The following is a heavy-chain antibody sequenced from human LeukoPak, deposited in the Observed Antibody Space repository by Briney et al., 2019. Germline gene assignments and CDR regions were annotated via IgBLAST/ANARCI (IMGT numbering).Heavy chain of an antibody. D-gene: IGHD3-22*01. Sequence: GGSLRLSCAASGFTFSSYGMNWVRQAPGKGLEWVSSISRSGSSIYYADSVKGRFTMSRDNAKNSLYLQMNSLRAEDTAVYYCARDHWGDSSDNPHPESDYWGQGTLVTVSS. CDR2: ISRSGSSI. V-gene: IGHV3-21*01. CDR3: ARDHWGDSSDNPHPESDY. CDR1: GFTFSSYG. J-gene: IGHJ4*02.